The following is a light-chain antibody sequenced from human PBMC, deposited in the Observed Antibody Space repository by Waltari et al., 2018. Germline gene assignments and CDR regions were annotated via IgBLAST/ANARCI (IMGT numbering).Light chain of an antibody. CDR2: AAS. V-gene: IGKV1-9*01. CDR1: QGISSY. CDR3: QQLNTYPLT. Sequence: IQLTQSPSSLSASVGDRVTISCRASQGISSYLAWYQQKPGKAPKLLIYAASTLQSGVPSRFSGSGSGTGFTLTISSLQPEDFATYYCQQLNTYPLTFGLGTKVDIK. J-gene: IGKJ3*01.